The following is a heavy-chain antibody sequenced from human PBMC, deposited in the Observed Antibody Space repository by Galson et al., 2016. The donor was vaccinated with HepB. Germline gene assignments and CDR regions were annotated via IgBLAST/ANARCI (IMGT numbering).Heavy chain of an antibody. V-gene: IGHV3-23*01. D-gene: IGHD7-27*01. CDR2: ISGSGGST. CDR1: GFTFRSYA. CDR3: AKQGDNWGSYFDY. J-gene: IGHJ4*02. Sequence: SLRLSCAASGFTFRSYAMSWVRQAPGKGLECVSAISGSGGSTYYADSVKGRFTISRDNSKNTLFLQMDSLRVEDTAVYYCAKQGDNWGSYFDYWGQETLVTVSS.